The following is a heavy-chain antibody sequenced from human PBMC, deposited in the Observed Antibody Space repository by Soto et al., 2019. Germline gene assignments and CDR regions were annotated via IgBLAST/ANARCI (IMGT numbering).Heavy chain of an antibody. J-gene: IGHJ4*02. CDR3: ARGTTVTNFDY. CDR2: IYYSGST. CDR1: GGSISSGDYY. V-gene: IGHV4-30-4*01. Sequence: SETLSLTCTVSGGSISSGDYYWSWIRQPPGKGLEWIGYIYYSGSTYYNPSLKSRVTISVDTSKNQFSLKLSSVTAADTAVYYCARGTTVTNFDYWGQGTPVTVSS. D-gene: IGHD4-17*01.